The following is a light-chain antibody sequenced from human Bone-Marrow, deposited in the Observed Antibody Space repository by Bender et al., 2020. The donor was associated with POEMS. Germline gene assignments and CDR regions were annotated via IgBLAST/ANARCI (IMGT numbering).Light chain of an antibody. CDR2: DVS. V-gene: IGLV2-11*01. CDR1: SLDVGGYNS. Sequence: QSALTQPRSVSGSPGQSVTVSCTGTSLDVGGYNSVSWYQQYPGKAPKLMIYDVSKRPSGVPDRFSGFKSGNTASLTISGLQAEDEADYFCSSYAGSYVVFGGGTIVTVL. J-gene: IGLJ2*01. CDR3: SSYAGSYVV.